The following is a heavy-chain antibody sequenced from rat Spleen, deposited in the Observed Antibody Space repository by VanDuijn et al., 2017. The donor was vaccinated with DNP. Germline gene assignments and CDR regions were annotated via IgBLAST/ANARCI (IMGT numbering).Heavy chain of an antibody. V-gene: IGHV5-46*01. D-gene: IGHD1-2*01. CDR2: ISSSGART. CDR3: ARAKYSSHYWYFDF. J-gene: IGHJ1*01. CDR1: GFDFNTYA. Sequence: EVQLVESGGGLVQPGRSMKLSCAASGFDFNTYAMSWVRQAPGRGLEWVATISSSGARTYYRDSVKGRFTISRDIAKSTLYLQMNSLRSEDTATYYCARAKYSSHYWYFDFWGPGTMVTVSS.